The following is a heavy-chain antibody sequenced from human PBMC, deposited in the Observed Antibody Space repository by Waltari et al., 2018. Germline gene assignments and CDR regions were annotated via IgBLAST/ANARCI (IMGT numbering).Heavy chain of an antibody. Sequence: QVQLQESGPGLVKPSETLSLTCAVSGYSISSGYYWGWIRQPPGKGLEWIGSIYPSGSTYYNPSLKSRVTISVDTSKNQFSLKLSSVTAADTAVYYCARLFLAAAYLDYWGQGTLVTVSS. D-gene: IGHD6-13*01. CDR1: GYSISSGYY. CDR3: ARLFLAAAYLDY. V-gene: IGHV4-38-2*01. J-gene: IGHJ4*02. CDR2: IYPSGST.